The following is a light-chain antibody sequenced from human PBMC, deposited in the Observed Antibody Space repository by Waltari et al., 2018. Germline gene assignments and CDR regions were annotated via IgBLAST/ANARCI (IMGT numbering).Light chain of an antibody. V-gene: IGLV1-47*01. J-gene: IGLJ2*01. Sequence: QSVLTQPPSASGIPGQRVTISCSGTSSNIGSNFVYWYQHLPGAAPTLLIYRNNDRPSGVPDRFSGSTSGTSASLVISGLRFEDEADYYCTSWDDTLSALLFGGGTKLTVL. CDR2: RNN. CDR1: SSNIGSNF. CDR3: TSWDDTLSALL.